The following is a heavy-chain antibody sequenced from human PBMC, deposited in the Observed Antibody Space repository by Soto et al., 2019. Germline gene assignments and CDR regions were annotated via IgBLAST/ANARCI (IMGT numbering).Heavy chain of an antibody. CDR1: GFTFSSYD. CDR3: ARGARMGYYDSSGYCFDP. J-gene: IGHJ5*02. CDR2: IGTAGDT. D-gene: IGHD3-22*01. V-gene: IGHV3-13*01. Sequence: PGGSLRLSCAASGFTFSSYDMHWVRQATGKGLEWVSAIGTAGDTYYPGSVKGRFTISRENAKNSLYLQMNSLRAGDTAAYYCARGARMGYYDSSGYCFDPWGQGTLVTVSS.